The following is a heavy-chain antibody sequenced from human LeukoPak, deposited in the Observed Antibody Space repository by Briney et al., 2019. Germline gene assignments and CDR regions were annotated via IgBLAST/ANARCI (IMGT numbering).Heavy chain of an antibody. J-gene: IGHJ4*02. Sequence: AGGSLRLSCAASGFTFSSYGMHWVRQAPGKGLEWVAVISYDGSNKYYADSVKGRFTISRDNSKNTLYLQMNSLRAEDTAVYYCARSNMVRGVWLDYWGQGTLVTVSS. V-gene: IGHV3-30*03. D-gene: IGHD3-10*01. CDR3: ARSNMVRGVWLDY. CDR1: GFTFSSYG. CDR2: ISYDGSNK.